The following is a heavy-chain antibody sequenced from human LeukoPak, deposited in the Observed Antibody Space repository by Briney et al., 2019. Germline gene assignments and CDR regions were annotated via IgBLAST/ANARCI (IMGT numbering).Heavy chain of an antibody. D-gene: IGHD3-22*01. CDR3: ARGGYYYDSSGYRTSWFDP. V-gene: IGHV4-34*01. Sequence: RTSETLSLTCAVYGGSFSGYYWSWIRQPPGKGLEWIGEINHSGSTNYNPPLKSRVTISVDTSKNQFSLKLSSVTAADTAVYYCARGGYYYDSSGYRTSWFDPWGQGTLVTVSS. J-gene: IGHJ5*02. CDR1: GGSFSGYY. CDR2: INHSGST.